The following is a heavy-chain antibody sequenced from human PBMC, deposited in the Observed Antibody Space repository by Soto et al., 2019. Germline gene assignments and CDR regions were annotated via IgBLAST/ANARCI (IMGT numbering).Heavy chain of an antibody. CDR3: ARVLTGYDLKY. V-gene: IGHV1-2*06. D-gene: IGHD5-12*01. J-gene: IGHJ4*02. Sequence: GASVKGSCKTSSYTFTSYNVHWVRQAPGQGLEWMGRINPNSVVTNYAQKFQGRVTMTSDTSISTAYMELSRLRSDDTAVYYCARVLTGYDLKYWGQGTLVTVSS. CDR2: INPNSVVT. CDR1: SYTFTSYN.